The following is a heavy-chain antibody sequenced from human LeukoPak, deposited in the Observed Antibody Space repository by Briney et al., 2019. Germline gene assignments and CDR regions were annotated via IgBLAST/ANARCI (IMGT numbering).Heavy chain of an antibody. Sequence: PSETLSLTCTVSGYSISSGYTWGWIRQPPGKGLEWIGSIYYSGSTYYNPSLKSRVTISVDTSKNQFSLKLSSVTAADTAVYYCARFRIDEGELHNWFDPWGQGTLVTVSS. J-gene: IGHJ5*02. V-gene: IGHV4-38-2*02. CDR3: ARFRIDEGELHNWFDP. CDR2: IYYSGST. CDR1: GYSISSGYT. D-gene: IGHD1-26*01.